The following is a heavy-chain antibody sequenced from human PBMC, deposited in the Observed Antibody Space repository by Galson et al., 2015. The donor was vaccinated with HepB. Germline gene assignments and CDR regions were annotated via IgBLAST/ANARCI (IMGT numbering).Heavy chain of an antibody. D-gene: IGHD3-3*01. V-gene: IGHV1-18*01. CDR2: ISAYNGNT. Sequence: SVKVSCKASGYNFRNYNIIWVRQAPGQGLEWVGWISAYNGNTIYAQKLKGRVTMTTDTPTRTAYMELRSLRSDDTAVYYCARDQVPIFGVLKNWFDPWGQGTLVTVSS. J-gene: IGHJ5*02. CDR3: ARDQVPIFGVLKNWFDP. CDR1: GYNFRNYN.